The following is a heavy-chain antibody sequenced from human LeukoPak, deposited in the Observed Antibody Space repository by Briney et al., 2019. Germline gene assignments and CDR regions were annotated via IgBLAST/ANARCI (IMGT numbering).Heavy chain of an antibody. CDR2: ISAYNGNT. CDR3: ARDPLLGYFDY. J-gene: IGHJ4*02. CDR1: GYTFTSYD. D-gene: IGHD3-10*01. V-gene: IGHV1-18*01. Sequence: ASVKVSCKASGYTFTSYDINWVRQATGQGLEWMGWISAYNGNTNYAQKLQGRVTMTTDTSTSTAYMELSRLRSDDTAVYYCARDPLLGYFDYWGQGTLVTVSS.